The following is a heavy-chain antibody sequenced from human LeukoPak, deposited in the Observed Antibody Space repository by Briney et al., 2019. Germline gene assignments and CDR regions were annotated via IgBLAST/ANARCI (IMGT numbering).Heavy chain of an antibody. CDR3: ARRDPALYYFDY. V-gene: IGHV4-4*02. D-gene: IGHD5-24*01. CDR1: GGSISSSNW. J-gene: IGHJ4*02. Sequence: SETLSLTCAVSGGSISSSNWGSWVRQPPGKGLEWIGEIYHSGSTNYNPSLKSRVTISVDKSKNQFSLKLSSVTAADTAVYYCARRDPALYYFDYWGQGTLVTVSS. CDR2: IYHSGST.